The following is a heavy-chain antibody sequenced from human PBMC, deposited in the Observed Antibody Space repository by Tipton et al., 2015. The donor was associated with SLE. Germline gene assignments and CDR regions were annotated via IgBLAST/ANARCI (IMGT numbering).Heavy chain of an antibody. Sequence: QLVQSGGGVVQPGRSLRLSCAASGFTFSSYGMHWVRQAPGKGLEWVAVIWYDGSNKYYADSVKGRFTISRDNSKNTLYLQMNSLRAEDTAVYYCARVRGRGIAAVGDAFDIWSQGTMVTVSS. V-gene: IGHV3-33*01. CDR1: GFTFSSYG. D-gene: IGHD6-13*01. J-gene: IGHJ3*02. CDR2: IWYDGSNK. CDR3: ARVRGRGIAAVGDAFDI.